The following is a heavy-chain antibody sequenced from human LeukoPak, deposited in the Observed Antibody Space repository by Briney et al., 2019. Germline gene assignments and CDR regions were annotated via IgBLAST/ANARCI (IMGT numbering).Heavy chain of an antibody. J-gene: IGHJ2*01. V-gene: IGHV4-39*07. CDR1: GGSISSSSYY. CDR2: IYYSGGT. CDR3: ARGGTGDRWYFDL. D-gene: IGHD7-27*01. Sequence: SETLSLTCTVSGGSISSSSYYWGCIRQPPGKGLEWIGSIYYSGGTYNNASLKSRVTISVDTSKNQFSLNLSSVTAADTAVYYCARGGTGDRWYFDLWGRGTLVTVSS.